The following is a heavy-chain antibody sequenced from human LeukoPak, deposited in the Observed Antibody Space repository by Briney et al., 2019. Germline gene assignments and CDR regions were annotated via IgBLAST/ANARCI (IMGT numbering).Heavy chain of an antibody. Sequence: GGSLRLSCAASGFTVSSNCMSWVRQAPGKGLEWVSVIYSGGSTHYADSVKGRFTISRDNSKNTLYLQMNSLRAEDTAVYYCARGTPLAYCGGDCYPLDYWGQGTLVTVSS. D-gene: IGHD2-21*02. CDR2: IYSGGST. J-gene: IGHJ4*02. V-gene: IGHV3-66*01. CDR1: GFTVSSNC. CDR3: ARGTPLAYCGGDCYPLDY.